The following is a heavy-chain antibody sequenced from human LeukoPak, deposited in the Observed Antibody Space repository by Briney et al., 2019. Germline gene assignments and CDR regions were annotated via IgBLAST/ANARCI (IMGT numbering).Heavy chain of an antibody. CDR1: GYTLTELS. D-gene: IGHD3-10*01. Sequence: ASVKVSCKVSGYTLTELSMHWVRQAPGKGLEWMGGFDPEDGETIYAQKFQGRVTMTEDTSTDTAYMELSSLRSEDTAVYYCATDDPSVRGVHYYGMDVWAKGPRSPSP. V-gene: IGHV1-24*01. CDR2: FDPEDGET. CDR3: ATDDPSVRGVHYYGMDV. J-gene: IGHJ6*02.